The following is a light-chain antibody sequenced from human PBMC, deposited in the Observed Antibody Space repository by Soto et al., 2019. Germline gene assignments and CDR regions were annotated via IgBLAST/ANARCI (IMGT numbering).Light chain of an antibody. V-gene: IGLV2-14*01. CDR2: DVS. CDR3: SSYTSSSPLV. Sequence: QSALTQPASVSGSPGQSITISCTGTSSDVGGYNYVSWYQQHPGKAPKLMIYDVSNRPSGVSNRVSGSKSGNTASLTISGLQAEDEADYYCSSYTSSSPLVFGGGTTLTVL. J-gene: IGLJ2*01. CDR1: SSDVGGYNY.